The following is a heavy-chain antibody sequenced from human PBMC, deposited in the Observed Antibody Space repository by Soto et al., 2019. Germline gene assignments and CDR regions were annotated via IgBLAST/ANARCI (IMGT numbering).Heavy chain of an antibody. V-gene: IGHV3-23*01. CDR1: GFTFSSFA. D-gene: IGHD2-21*01. J-gene: IGHJ4*02. CDR2: ISGSGGST. CDR3: AKDRGHTDYFEY. Sequence: EMQLLDSGGGLVQPGGSLRLSCAASGFTFSSFAMSWVRQAPGKGLDWVSAISGSGGSTYSADSVKGRFTISRDNARNSLYLELNSLRSEDTALYYCAKDRGHTDYFEYWGQGTLVSVSS.